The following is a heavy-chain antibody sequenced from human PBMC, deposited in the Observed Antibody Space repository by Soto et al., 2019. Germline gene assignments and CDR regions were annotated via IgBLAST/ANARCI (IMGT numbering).Heavy chain of an antibody. Sequence: WGSLRLSCAASGFTFRNYAMIWVRQAPGKGLEWVSGISDSGAVIFYADSVRGRFTISRDNSENTLYLQMNRLRGDDTALYYCAKCGHFDMLTGQGGCDHWGQETLVIVSS. J-gene: IGHJ5*02. CDR2: ISDSGAVI. D-gene: IGHD3-9*01. CDR3: AKCGHFDMLTGQGGCDH. V-gene: IGHV3-23*01. CDR1: GFTFRNYA.